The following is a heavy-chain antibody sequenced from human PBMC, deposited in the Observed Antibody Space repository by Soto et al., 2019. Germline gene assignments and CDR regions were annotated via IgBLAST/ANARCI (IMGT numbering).Heavy chain of an antibody. CDR1: GFTFSNAW. CDR2: IKSKTDGGTT. Sequence: PGGSLRLSCAASGFTFSNAWMSWVRQAPGKGLEWVGRIKSKTDGGTTDYAAPVKGRFTISRDDSKHTLYLQMNSLKTEDTAVYYCTTDRGGPSGFYYYYGMDVWGQGTTVTVSS. D-gene: IGHD3-10*01. CDR3: TTDRGGPSGFYYYYGMDV. V-gene: IGHV3-15*01. J-gene: IGHJ6*02.